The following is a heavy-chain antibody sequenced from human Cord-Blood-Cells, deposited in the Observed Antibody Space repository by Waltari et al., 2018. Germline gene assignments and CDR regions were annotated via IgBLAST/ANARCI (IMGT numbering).Heavy chain of an antibody. J-gene: IGHJ5*02. CDR2: INHSGST. Sequence: QVQLQQWGAGLLKPAETLSLTCAVYGGSFSGYYWSWIRQPPGKGLEWLGEINHSGSTTYNPSLKSRVTISVDTSKNQFSLKLSSVTAADTAVYYCARVKRKWFDPWGQGTLVTVSS. CDR1: GGSFSGYY. V-gene: IGHV4-34*01. CDR3: ARVKRKWFDP.